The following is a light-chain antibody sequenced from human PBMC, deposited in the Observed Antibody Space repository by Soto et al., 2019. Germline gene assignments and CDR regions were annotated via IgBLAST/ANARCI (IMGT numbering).Light chain of an antibody. CDR3: QQYGSSTIT. J-gene: IGKJ5*01. V-gene: IGKV3-20*01. Sequence: EIVITQSPDTLSVSPGERATLSCRASQSVSSYLAWYQQKPGQAPRIIIYGASTRAPGIPDRFSGGGSGTDFTLTISRLEPEDFAVYYCQQYGSSTITFGQGTRLEIK. CDR2: GAS. CDR1: QSVSSY.